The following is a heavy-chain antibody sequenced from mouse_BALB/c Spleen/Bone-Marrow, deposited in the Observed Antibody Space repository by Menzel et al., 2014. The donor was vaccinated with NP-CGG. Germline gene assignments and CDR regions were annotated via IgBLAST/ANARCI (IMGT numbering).Heavy chain of an antibody. CDR2: IRNTANGSTT. J-gene: IGHJ3*01. Sequence: EVHLVESGGGLVQPGGSLRLSCATSGFTFTDYYMSWVRQPPGKALEWLGFIRNTANGSTTEYSASVKGRFTISRDNAQSILYLQMNTLRAEDIATYYCATGWFAYWGQGTLVTVSA. V-gene: IGHV7-3*02. CDR1: GFTFTDYY. CDR3: ATGWFAY.